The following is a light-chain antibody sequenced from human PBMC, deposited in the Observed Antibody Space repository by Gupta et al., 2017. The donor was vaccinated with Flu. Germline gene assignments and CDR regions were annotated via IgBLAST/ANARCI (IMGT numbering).Light chain of an antibody. V-gene: IGLV2-11*03. J-gene: IGLJ2*01. CDR2: SIT. Sequence: SSDIGNYDYVSWYQQHPGKAPKLMIYSITERPSGVPEHFSGSKSGKTASLTISGLLAEDEASYYCCSYAGTFTFVFGGGTNLTVL. CDR3: CSYAGTFTFV. CDR1: SSDIGNYDY.